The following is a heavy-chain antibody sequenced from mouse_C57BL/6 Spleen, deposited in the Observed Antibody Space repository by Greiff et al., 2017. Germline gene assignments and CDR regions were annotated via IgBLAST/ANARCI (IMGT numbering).Heavy chain of an antibody. V-gene: IGHV5-4*01. CDR1: GFTFSSYA. CDR3: ARHYGSSSWFAY. D-gene: IGHD1-1*01. J-gene: IGHJ3*01. CDR2: ISDGGSYT. Sequence: EVQRVESGGGLVKPGGSLKLSCAASGFTFSSYAMSWVRQTPEKRLEWVATISDGGSYTYYPDNVKGRFTISRDNAKNNLYLQMSHLKSEDTAMYYCARHYGSSSWFAYWGQGTLVTVSA.